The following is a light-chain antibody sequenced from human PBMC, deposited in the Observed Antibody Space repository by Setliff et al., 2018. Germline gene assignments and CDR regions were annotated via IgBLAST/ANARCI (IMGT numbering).Light chain of an antibody. J-gene: IGLJ1*01. CDR1: SSDITNYDY. Sequence: QSALTQPASVSGSPGQSITISCTGASSDITNYDYVSWYQHHPGKAPKLILYNVSHRPSGISARFSGSKSGNTAYLTISGLQPEDEAEYYCSSYSSSNIPFVFGTGTKVTVL. V-gene: IGLV2-14*03. CDR2: NVS. CDR3: SSYSSSNIPFV.